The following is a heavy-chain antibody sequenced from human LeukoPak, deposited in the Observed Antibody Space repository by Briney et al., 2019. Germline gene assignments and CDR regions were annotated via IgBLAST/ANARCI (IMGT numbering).Heavy chain of an antibody. CDR1: GGSISSSSYY. CDR2: IYYSGST. CDR3: ARGDSYGDYFDY. Sequence: SETLSLTCTVSGGSISSSSYYWSWIRQPPGKGLEWIGYIYYSGSTNYNPSLKSRVTISVDTSKNQFSLKLSSVTAADTAVYYCARGDSYGDYFDYWGQGTLVTVSS. V-gene: IGHV4-61*05. D-gene: IGHD2-21*01. J-gene: IGHJ4*02.